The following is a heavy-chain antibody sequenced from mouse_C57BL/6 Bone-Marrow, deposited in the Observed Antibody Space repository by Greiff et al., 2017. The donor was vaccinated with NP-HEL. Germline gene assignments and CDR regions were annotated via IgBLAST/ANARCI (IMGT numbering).Heavy chain of an antibody. V-gene: IGHV1-54*01. CDR1: GYAFTNYL. Sequence: VQLQQSGAELVRPGTSVKVSCKASGYAFTNYLIEWVKQRPGQGLEWIGVINPGSGGTNYNEKFKGKATLTADKSSSTAYMQLSSLTSEDSAVYFCARGDYYYSSSYFAYWGQGTLVTVSA. CDR3: ARGDYYYSSSYFAY. J-gene: IGHJ3*01. D-gene: IGHD1-1*01. CDR2: INPGSGGT.